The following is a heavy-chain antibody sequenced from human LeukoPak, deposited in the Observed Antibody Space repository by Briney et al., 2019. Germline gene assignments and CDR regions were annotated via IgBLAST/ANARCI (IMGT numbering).Heavy chain of an antibody. CDR3: ATYRQVLLPFES. CDR1: GFTFSSYG. CDR2: ISGSGGST. V-gene: IGHV3-23*01. D-gene: IGHD2-8*02. J-gene: IGHJ4*02. Sequence: GGTLRLSCAASGFTFSSYGMSWVRQAPGKELEWVSAISGSGGSTYYADSVKGRFTISRDNSKNTLYLQMNSLRAEDTAIYYCATYRQVLLPFESWGQGTLVTVSS.